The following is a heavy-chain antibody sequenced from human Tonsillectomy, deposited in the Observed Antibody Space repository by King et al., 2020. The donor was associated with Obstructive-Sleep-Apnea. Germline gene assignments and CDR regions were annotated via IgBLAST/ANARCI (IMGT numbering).Heavy chain of an antibody. J-gene: IGHJ4*02. V-gene: IGHV3-15*01. D-gene: IGHD3-10*01. CDR2: ITSKSERGTT. Sequence: VQLVESGGGLVKPGGSLRLSCAASGFTFSNAWMTWVRQAPGKGPEWVGRITSKSERGTTDYAAPVKGRFTISRDDSKNTLYLQMNSLKTEDTAVYYCTTAGEGVIRGWGRGGYWGQGTLVTVSS. CDR3: TTAGEGVIRGWGRGGY. CDR1: GFTFSNAW.